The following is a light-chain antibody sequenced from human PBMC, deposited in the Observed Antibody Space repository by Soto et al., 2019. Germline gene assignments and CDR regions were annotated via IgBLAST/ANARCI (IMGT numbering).Light chain of an antibody. J-gene: IGLJ3*02. CDR3: SSYTSSSTVV. CDR2: DVT. V-gene: IGLV2-14*03. CDR1: SSDIGAYNF. Sequence: QSALTQPASVSGSPGQSITISCTGTSSDIGAYNFVSWFQQHPGKAPKLMIYDVTYRPSGVSKRFSGSKSGNTASLTISGLQAEDEAHYYCSSYTSSSTVVFGGGTQLTVL.